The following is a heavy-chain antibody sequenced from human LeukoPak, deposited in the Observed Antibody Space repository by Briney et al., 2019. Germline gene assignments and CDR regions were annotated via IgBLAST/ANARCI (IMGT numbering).Heavy chain of an antibody. V-gene: IGHV4-61*02. CDR2: IYTSGST. D-gene: IGHD3-10*01. CDR3: ARGGDRSFDY. J-gene: IGHJ4*02. CDR1: GGSISSGSYY. Sequence: SETLSLTCTVSGGSISSGSYYWSWIRQPAGKGLEWIGRIYTSGSTNYNPSLKSRVTISVDKAKNQFSLNLNSVTAADTAVYYCARGGDRSFDYWGQGTLVTVSS.